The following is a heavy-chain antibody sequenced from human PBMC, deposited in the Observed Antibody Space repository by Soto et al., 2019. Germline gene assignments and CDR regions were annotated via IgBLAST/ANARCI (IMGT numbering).Heavy chain of an antibody. CDR3: TREQSDDNYFDP. J-gene: IGHJ5*02. Sequence: GPGPGFTSETLSLTCTVSGAALSSGGYFYTWVRQPPGKGLEWLGYIYYSGGTNYNPSLKSRVTISLDKSKSQFSLRLISVTAADTAVYYCTREQSDDNYFDPWGQGTLVTVSS. CDR2: IYYSGGT. CDR1: GAALSSGGYF. V-gene: IGHV4-61*08. D-gene: IGHD6-19*01.